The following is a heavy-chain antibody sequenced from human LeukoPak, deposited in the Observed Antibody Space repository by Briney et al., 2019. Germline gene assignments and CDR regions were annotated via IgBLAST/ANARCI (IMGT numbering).Heavy chain of an antibody. V-gene: IGHV3-23*01. J-gene: IGHJ4*02. D-gene: IGHD3-9*01. Sequence: GGSLRLSCAASGFTFDDYGMSWVRQAPGKGPEWVSTISGSGGSTYYADSVKGRFTISRDNSKNTLYLQMNSLRAEDTAVYHCAKDLRLRYFTYWGQGTLVTVSS. CDR1: GFTFDDYG. CDR3: AKDLRLRYFTY. CDR2: ISGSGGST.